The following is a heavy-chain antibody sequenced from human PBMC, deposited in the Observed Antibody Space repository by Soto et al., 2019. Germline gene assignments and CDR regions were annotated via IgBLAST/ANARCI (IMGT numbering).Heavy chain of an antibody. CDR3: ARGRHIVGATIAGY. Sequence: QVQLVQSGAEVMKPGASVKVSCKASGYTFTSYDINWVRQATGQGLEWMGWMNPNSGNTGYAQKFQGRVTMTRNTSISTAYMELSSLRSEDTAVYYCARGRHIVGATIAGYWGQGTLVTVSS. J-gene: IGHJ4*02. D-gene: IGHD1-26*01. CDR2: MNPNSGNT. V-gene: IGHV1-8*01. CDR1: GYTFTSYD.